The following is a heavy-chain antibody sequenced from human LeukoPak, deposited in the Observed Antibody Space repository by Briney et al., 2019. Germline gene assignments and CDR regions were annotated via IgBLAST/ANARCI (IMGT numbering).Heavy chain of an antibody. D-gene: IGHD1-14*01. CDR3: ARGGIDYYYYMDV. Sequence: ASVKVSCKAYGYSFTGYYMHWVRQAPGQGLEWMGWINPNSGGTNYAQKFQGRVTMTRDTSISTAYMELSRLRSDDTAVYYCARGGIDYYYYMDVWGKGTTVTVSS. V-gene: IGHV1-2*02. CDR2: INPNSGGT. CDR1: GYSFTGYY. J-gene: IGHJ6*03.